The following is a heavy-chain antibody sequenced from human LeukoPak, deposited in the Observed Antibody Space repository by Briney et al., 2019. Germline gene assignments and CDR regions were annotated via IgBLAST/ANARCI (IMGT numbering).Heavy chain of an antibody. CDR3: TRLSHYYDTT. Sequence: GGSLRLSCTASGFTFGDYAMSWVRQASGKGLEWVGFIRSKAYGGTTEYAASVKGRFTISRDDSKSIAYLQMNSLKTEDTAVYYCTRLSHYYDTTWGEGTMVSVSS. V-gene: IGHV3-49*04. D-gene: IGHD3-22*01. CDR2: IRSKAYGGTT. CDR1: GFTFGDYA. J-gene: IGHJ3*01.